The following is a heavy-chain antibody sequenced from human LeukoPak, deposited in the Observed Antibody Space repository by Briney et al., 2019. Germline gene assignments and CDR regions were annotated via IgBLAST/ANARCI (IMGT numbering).Heavy chain of an antibody. CDR3: ARDHDYGPDY. D-gene: IGHD4/OR15-4a*01. V-gene: IGHV1-2*02. CDR2: IKPDSGAT. Sequence: ASVKVSCKASGYTFTVHYMHWLRQAPGQGLEWMGWIKPDSGATNFAQNFQGRVTMTSDTSINTAYMEVSSLTSDDTAMYYCARDHDYGPDYWGQGTLVTVSA. J-gene: IGHJ4*02. CDR1: GYTFTVHY.